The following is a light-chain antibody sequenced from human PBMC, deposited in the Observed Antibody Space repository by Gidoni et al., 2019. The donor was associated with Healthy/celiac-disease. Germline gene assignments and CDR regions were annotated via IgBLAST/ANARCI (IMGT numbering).Light chain of an antibody. CDR2: AAS. CDR1: QGISSW. J-gene: IGKJ4*01. V-gene: IGKV1-12*01. Sequence: DIQRTQSPSSVSASVGDRVTITCRACQGISSWLALYQKKPGKAPNLLIYAASSLQSGGPSRFSGRGSGTDFTLTISSLQPEDFSTYYCQQANSFPPTFGGGTKVEIK. CDR3: QQANSFPPT.